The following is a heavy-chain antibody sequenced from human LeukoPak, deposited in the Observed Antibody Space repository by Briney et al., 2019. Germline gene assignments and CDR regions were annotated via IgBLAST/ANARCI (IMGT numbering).Heavy chain of an antibody. Sequence: GGSLRLSCAASGFTFSSYGMHWVRQAPGKGLEWVAVIWYDGSKKYYADSVKGRFTISRDNSKNTLYLQMNSLRAEDTAVYYCARDRGYNYGLLEIDYWGQGTLVTVSS. CDR1: GFTFSSYG. J-gene: IGHJ4*02. D-gene: IGHD5-18*01. V-gene: IGHV3-33*01. CDR2: IWYDGSKK. CDR3: ARDRGYNYGLLEIDY.